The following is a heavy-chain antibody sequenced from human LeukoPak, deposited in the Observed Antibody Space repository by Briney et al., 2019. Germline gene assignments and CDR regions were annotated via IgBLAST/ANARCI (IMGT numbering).Heavy chain of an antibody. V-gene: IGHV4-61*01. CDR2: IYYSGST. CDR3: ATYSSPLMGIDY. D-gene: IGHD6-13*01. CDR1: GGSISSSSYY. Sequence: SETLSLTCTVSGGSISSSSYYWSWIRQPPGKGLEWIGYIYYSGSTNYNPSLKSRVTISVDTSKNQFSLKLSSVTAADTAVYYCATYSSPLMGIDYWGQGTLVTVSS. J-gene: IGHJ4*02.